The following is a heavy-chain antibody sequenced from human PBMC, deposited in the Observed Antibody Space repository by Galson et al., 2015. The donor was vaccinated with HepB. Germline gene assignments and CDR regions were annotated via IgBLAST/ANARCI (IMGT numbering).Heavy chain of an antibody. CDR1: GFTFSSYS. V-gene: IGHV3-48*04. CDR2: ISSSSSSK. J-gene: IGHJ6*03. CDR3: ARVEWELGGVYYMDV. D-gene: IGHD1-26*01. Sequence: SLRLSCAASGFTFSSYSMNWVRQAPGKGLEWVSYISSSSSSKYFADSVKGRFSISRDNAKNSLYLQVSSLRAEDTAVYCCARVEWELGGVYYMDVWGKGTTVTVSS.